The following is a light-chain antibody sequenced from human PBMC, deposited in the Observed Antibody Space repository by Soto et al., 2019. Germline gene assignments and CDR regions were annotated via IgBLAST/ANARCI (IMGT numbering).Light chain of an antibody. J-gene: IGLJ1*01. CDR3: SSYTSSSTYV. Sequence: QSALTQPASVSGSPGQSITISCTGNSSDVGGYNYVSWYQQHPGKAPKLMIYEVSNRPSGVSNRFSGSKSGNTASLTISVLQAEYEADYYCSSYTSSSTYVFGTGTKLTVL. V-gene: IGLV2-14*01. CDR1: SSDVGGYNY. CDR2: EVS.